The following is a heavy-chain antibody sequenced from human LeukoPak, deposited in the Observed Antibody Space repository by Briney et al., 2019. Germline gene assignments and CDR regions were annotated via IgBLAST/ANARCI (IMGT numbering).Heavy chain of an antibody. CDR3: ARPDPPLILEWPAPYFDY. Sequence: GGSLRLSCAASGFTFSSYAMSRVRQAPGKGLEWVSTISGSGGSTYYADSVKGRFTISRDNSKNTLYLLMNSLRAEDTAVYYCARPDPPLILEWPAPYFDYWGQGTLVTVSS. V-gene: IGHV3-23*01. CDR2: ISGSGGST. J-gene: IGHJ4*02. D-gene: IGHD3-3*01. CDR1: GFTFSSYA.